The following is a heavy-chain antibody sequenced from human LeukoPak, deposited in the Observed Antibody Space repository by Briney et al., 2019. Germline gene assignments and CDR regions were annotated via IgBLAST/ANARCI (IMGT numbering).Heavy chain of an antibody. D-gene: IGHD3-22*01. CDR1: GYTFTGYY. J-gene: IGHJ4*02. V-gene: IGHV1-2*02. Sequence: ASVKVSCKASGYTFTGYYMHWVRQAPGQGLEWMGWLNPNSAATSYAQKFQGRVTMTRDTSISTAYMEPSTLTSDDTAVYYCARGGEWYYDSSTYRLFDYWGQGTLVTVSS. CDR3: ARGGEWYYDSSTYRLFDY. CDR2: LNPNSAAT.